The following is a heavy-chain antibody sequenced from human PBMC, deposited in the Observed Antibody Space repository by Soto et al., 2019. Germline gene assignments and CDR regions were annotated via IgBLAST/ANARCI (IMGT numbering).Heavy chain of an antibody. D-gene: IGHD3-22*01. V-gene: IGHV1-69*02. J-gene: IGHJ4*02. CDR2: VIPILGIT. CDR3: ARGKYYYDVSGNFDY. Sequence: SVRVSCKASGGTFSSYTFSWVRQAPGQGLEWMGRVIPILGITNYAQKFQGRVAITADKFTSTAYMELSSLRSEDTAMYYCARGKYYYDVSGNFDYWGQGTLVTVSS. CDR1: GGTFSSYT.